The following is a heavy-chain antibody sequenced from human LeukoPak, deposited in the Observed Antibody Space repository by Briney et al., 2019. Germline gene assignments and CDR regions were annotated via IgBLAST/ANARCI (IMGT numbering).Heavy chain of an antibody. J-gene: IGHJ3*02. Sequence: SETLSLTCTVSGGSISSGDYYWSWIRQPPGKGLEWIGYIYYSGSTYYNPSLKSRVTISVDTSKNQFSLKLSSVTAADTAVYYCARETDPTEGAFDIWGQGTMVTVSS. CDR2: IYYSGST. V-gene: IGHV4-30-4*08. CDR1: GGSISSGDYY. CDR3: ARETDPTEGAFDI. D-gene: IGHD4-17*01.